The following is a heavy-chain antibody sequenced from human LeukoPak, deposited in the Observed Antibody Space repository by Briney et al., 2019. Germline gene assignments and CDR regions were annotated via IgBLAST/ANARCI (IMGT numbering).Heavy chain of an antibody. J-gene: IGHJ4*02. D-gene: IGHD3-3*01. V-gene: IGHV3-23*01. Sequence: PGGSLRLSCAASGFTFSSYAMSWVRQALGTGLEWVSAISGSGGSTYYADSVKGRFTISRDNSKNTLYLQMNSLRAEDTAVYYCAKDGNRYDFWPLDYWGQGTLVTVSS. CDR1: GFTFSSYA. CDR2: ISGSGGST. CDR3: AKDGNRYDFWPLDY.